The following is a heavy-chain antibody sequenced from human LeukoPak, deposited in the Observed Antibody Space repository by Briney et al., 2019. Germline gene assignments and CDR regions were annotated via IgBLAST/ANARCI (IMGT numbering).Heavy chain of an antibody. CDR1: GYTFTSYD. V-gene: IGHV1-8*03. D-gene: IGHD3-3*01. Sequence: ASVKVSCKASGYTFTSYDINWVRQATGQGLEWMGWMNPNSGNTGYAQKFQGRVTITRNTSISTAYMELSSLRSEDTAVYYCARGSPGGGYDFWSGPPIYYMDVWGKGTTVTVSS. J-gene: IGHJ6*03. CDR3: ARGSPGGGYDFWSGPPIYYMDV. CDR2: MNPNSGNT.